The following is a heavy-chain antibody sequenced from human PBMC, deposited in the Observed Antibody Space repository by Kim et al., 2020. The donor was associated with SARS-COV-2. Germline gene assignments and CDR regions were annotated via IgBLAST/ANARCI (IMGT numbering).Heavy chain of an antibody. V-gene: IGHV4-34*01. CDR2: INHSEST. CDR3: ARVPGSESYLMLGYYFDY. J-gene: IGHJ4*02. D-gene: IGHD3-10*01. Sequence: SETLSLTCAVYGGSFSGYYWSWIRQPPGKGLEWIGEINHSESTNYNPSHKSRVTISVDTSKNQFSLKLSSVTTADTAVYYCARVPGSESYLMLGYYFDYWGQGTLVTVSS. CDR1: GGSFSGYY.